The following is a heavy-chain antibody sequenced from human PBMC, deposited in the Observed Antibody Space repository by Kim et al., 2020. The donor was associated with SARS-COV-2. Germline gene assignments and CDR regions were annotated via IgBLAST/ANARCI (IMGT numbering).Heavy chain of an antibody. CDR3: ARAPRTAYAFDI. D-gene: IGHD5-18*01. V-gene: IGHV3-33*01. Sequence: ADAGEGRFTISRDNSKNTLYLQMNSLRAEDTAVYYCARAPRTAYAFDIWGQGTMVTVSS. J-gene: IGHJ3*02.